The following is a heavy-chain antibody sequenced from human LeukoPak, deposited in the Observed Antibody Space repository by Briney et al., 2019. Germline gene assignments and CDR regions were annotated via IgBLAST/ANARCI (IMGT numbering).Heavy chain of an antibody. Sequence: PGGSLRLSCAASGFTFSSYSMNWVRQAPGKGLEWVSSISSSSSYIYYADSVKGRFTISRDNSNNTLFLQMNSLRAEDTAVYYCAKGSYYYDSRAYRKGGGPYYFDYWGQGTLVTCSS. J-gene: IGHJ4*02. CDR3: AKGSYYYDSRAYRKGGGPYYFDY. V-gene: IGHV3-21*04. CDR1: GFTFSSYS. CDR2: ISSSSSYI. D-gene: IGHD3-22*01.